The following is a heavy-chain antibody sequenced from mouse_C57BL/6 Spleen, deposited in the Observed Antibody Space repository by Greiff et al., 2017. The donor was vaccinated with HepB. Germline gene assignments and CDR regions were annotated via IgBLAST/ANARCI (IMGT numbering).Heavy chain of an antibody. J-gene: IGHJ4*01. CDR1: GFTFSSYA. D-gene: IGHD1-1*01. CDR3: AIGSRRGYYAMDY. Sequence: DVKLVESGGGLVKPGGSLKLSCAASGFTFSSYAMSWVRQTPEKRLEWVATISDGGSYTYYPDNVKGRFTISRDNAKNNLYLQMSHLKSEDTAMYYCAIGSRRGYYAMDYWGQGTSVTVSS. CDR2: ISDGGSYT. V-gene: IGHV5-4*03.